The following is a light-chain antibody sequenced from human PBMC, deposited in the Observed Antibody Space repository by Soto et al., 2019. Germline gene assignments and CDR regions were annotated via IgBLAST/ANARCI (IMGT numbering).Light chain of an antibody. J-gene: IGLJ2*01. CDR1: SSDVDTYKY. CDR3: CSYAGSTTRVQ. V-gene: IGLV2-14*01. Sequence: QSALTQPASVSGSPGQSITISCTGTSSDVDTYKYVSWYQQHPGKAPKLMIYEVSYRPSGVSDRFSGSKSGNTASLTISELQAEDEADYYCCSYAGSTTRVQFGGGTQLTVL. CDR2: EVS.